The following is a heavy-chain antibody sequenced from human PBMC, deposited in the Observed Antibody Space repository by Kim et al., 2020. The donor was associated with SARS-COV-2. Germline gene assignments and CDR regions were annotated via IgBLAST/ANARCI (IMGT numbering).Heavy chain of an antibody. CDR1: GDSINSATYY. Sequence: SETLSLTCTVSGDSINSATYYWGWIRQPPGKGLDLIGTIYYTGATYYNPSLKSRFTMSADMSKNQFSLKLTPVTAADTAVYYCARLRPYYFDTSGHRNWFDPWGQGTHVTVSS. CDR2: IYYTGAT. V-gene: IGHV4-39*01. CDR3: ARLRPYYFDTSGHRNWFDP. D-gene: IGHD3-22*01. J-gene: IGHJ5*02.